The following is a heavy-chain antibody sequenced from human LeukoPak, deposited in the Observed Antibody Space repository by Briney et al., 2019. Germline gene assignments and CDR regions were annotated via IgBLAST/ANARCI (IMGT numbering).Heavy chain of an antibody. D-gene: IGHD5-24*01. CDR2: INPSGGGT. CDR1: GYTFTSYY. CDR3: ARVRWLQFIDI. V-gene: IGHV1-46*01. J-gene: IGHJ3*02. Sequence: GASVKVSCKACGYTFTSYYMHWVRQAPGQGLEWMGIINPSGGGTGYAQKFQGRVTMTRDMSTSTVYMELSSLRSEDTAVYYCARVRWLQFIDIWGQGTMVTVSS.